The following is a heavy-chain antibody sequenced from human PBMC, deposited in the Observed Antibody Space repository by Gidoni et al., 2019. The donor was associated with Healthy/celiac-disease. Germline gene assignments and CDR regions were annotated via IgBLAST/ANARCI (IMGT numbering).Heavy chain of an antibody. V-gene: IGHV3-53*01. CDR2: IYSGGST. D-gene: IGHD3-22*01. Sequence: EVPLVESGGGLIQPGGSLRPSCAASGFPVSSTYMSWVRQAPGKGLEWVSVIYSGGSTYYADSVKGRFTISRDNSKNTLYLQMNSLRAEDTAVYYCARDSDLFGDSSGYPFALGYWGQGTLVTVSA. J-gene: IGHJ4*02. CDR1: GFPVSSTY. CDR3: ARDSDLFGDSSGYPFALGY.